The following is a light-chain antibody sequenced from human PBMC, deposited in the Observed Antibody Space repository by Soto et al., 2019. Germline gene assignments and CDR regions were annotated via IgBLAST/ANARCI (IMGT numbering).Light chain of an antibody. CDR3: QQYASSPRFT. CDR2: RAS. J-gene: IGKJ3*01. CDR1: QSVSDNH. V-gene: IGKV3-20*01. Sequence: DIVLTQSPGTLSLSPGERATLSCRASQSVSDNHLAWYQQKPGQAPRLLIYRASRRATDIPDRFSGSGSGTEFSLTSSRLEPEDYAVYYCQQYASSPRFTFGPGTKVDI.